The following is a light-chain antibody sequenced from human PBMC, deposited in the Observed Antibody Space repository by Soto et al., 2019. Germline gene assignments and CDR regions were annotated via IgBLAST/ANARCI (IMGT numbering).Light chain of an antibody. CDR3: QQYYTTPVT. Sequence: DIVMTQSPDSLAVSLGEGATINCKSSQSLLHLAWYQQKPGQPPKLLIYWASTRESGVPDRFSGSGSGTDFTLTISSLQAEDVAVYYCQQYYTTPVTFGQGTMLEIK. V-gene: IGKV4-1*01. J-gene: IGKJ1*01. CDR1: QSLLH. CDR2: WAS.